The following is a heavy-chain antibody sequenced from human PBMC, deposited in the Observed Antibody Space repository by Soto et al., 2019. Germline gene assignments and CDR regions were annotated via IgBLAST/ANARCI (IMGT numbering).Heavy chain of an antibody. V-gene: IGHV3-30*18. Sequence: QVQLVESGGGVVQPGRSLRLSCAAFGFTFSSYGMHWVRQAPGKGLEWVAVISYDGSNKYYADSVKGRFTISRDNSKNXLYLQMNSLRAEDTAVYYCAKDWRYSSSSTGGMDVWGQGTTVTVSS. CDR1: GFTFSSYG. CDR2: ISYDGSNK. D-gene: IGHD6-6*01. J-gene: IGHJ6*02. CDR3: AKDWRYSSSSTGGMDV.